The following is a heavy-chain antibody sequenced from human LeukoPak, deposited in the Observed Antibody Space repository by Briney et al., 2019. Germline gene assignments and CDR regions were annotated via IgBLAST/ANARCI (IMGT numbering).Heavy chain of an antibody. Sequence: PSETLSLTCTVSGASITSGGHYFSWVRKPAGGGLEWIGRLYPSGSTNYSPSLRSRLTISRDSSGNNFSLKPRSVTASDTAVYYCATGGHGDNVFGLDFWGHGTQVTVSS. CDR3: ATGGHGDNVFGLDF. D-gene: IGHD5-24*01. J-gene: IGHJ3*01. CDR1: GASITSGGHY. CDR2: LYPSGST. V-gene: IGHV4-61*02.